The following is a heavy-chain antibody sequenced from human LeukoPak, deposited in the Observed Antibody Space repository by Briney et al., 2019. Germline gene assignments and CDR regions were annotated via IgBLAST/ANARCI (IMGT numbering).Heavy chain of an antibody. CDR1: GFTFDDYA. J-gene: IGHJ5*02. Sequence: PGRSLRLSCAASGFTFDDYAMHWVRQAPGKGLEGVSGISWNSGSIGYADSVKGRFTISRDNAKNSLYLQMNSLRAEDTALYYCAKAGVRGVISWFDPWGQGTLVTVSS. V-gene: IGHV3-9*01. CDR2: ISWNSGSI. D-gene: IGHD3-10*01. CDR3: AKAGVRGVISWFDP.